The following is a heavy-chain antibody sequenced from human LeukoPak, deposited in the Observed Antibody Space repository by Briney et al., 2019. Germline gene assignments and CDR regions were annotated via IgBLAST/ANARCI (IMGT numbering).Heavy chain of an antibody. V-gene: IGHV3-7*05. Sequence: PGGSLRLSCVVYGFTFSSYWMNWVRQAPGKGLEWVANIHEDGSDKYYVDSVKGRFTISRDNAKNSLYLQMNSLRAEDTALYYCARTLRLGTPRAFDIWGRGTMVTVSS. CDR2: IHEDGSDK. CDR1: GFTFSSYW. D-gene: IGHD1-14*01. CDR3: ARTLRLGTPRAFDI. J-gene: IGHJ3*02.